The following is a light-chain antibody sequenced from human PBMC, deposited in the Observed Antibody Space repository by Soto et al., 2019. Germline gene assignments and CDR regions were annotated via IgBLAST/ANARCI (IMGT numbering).Light chain of an antibody. CDR1: SSNIGAGYD. Sequence: QSVLTQPPSVSGAPGQRVTISCTGSSSNIGAGYDVHWYQQLPGTAPKLLISGNSNRPSGVPDRFSDSRSGTSASLAITGLQAEDEADYYCQSYDSSLSAYVFGTGTKSPS. J-gene: IGLJ1*01. CDR3: QSYDSSLSAYV. CDR2: GNS. V-gene: IGLV1-40*01.